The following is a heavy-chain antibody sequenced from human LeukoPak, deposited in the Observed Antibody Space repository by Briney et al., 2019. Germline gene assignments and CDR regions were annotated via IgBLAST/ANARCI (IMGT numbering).Heavy chain of an antibody. CDR1: GGSISSYY. D-gene: IGHD5-18*01. J-gene: IGHJ4*02. V-gene: IGHV4-34*01. CDR3: ARGFRRGYSYDRRGYYFDY. CDR2: INHSGST. Sequence: PSETLSLTCTVSGGSISSYYWSWIRQPPGKGLEWIGEINHSGSTNYNPSLKSRVTISVDTSKNQFSLKLSSVTAADTAVYYCARGFRRGYSYDRRGYYFDYWGQGTLVTVSS.